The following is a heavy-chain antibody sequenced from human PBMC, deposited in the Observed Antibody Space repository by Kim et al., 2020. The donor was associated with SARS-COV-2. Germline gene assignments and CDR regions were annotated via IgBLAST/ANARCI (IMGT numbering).Heavy chain of an antibody. J-gene: IGHJ2*01. V-gene: IGHV4-59*01. CDR1: GGSISSYY. Sequence: SETLSLTCTVSGGSISSYYWSWIRQPPGKGLEWIGYIYYSGSTNYNPSLKSRVTISVDTSKNQFSLKLSSVTAADTAVYYCARDPGSWLQLTNYWYFDL. D-gene: IGHD5-12*01. CDR3: ARDPGSWLQLTNYWYFDL. CDR2: IYYSGST.